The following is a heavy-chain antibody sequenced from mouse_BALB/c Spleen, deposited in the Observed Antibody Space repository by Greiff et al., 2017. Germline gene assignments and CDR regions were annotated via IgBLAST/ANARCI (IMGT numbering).Heavy chain of an antibody. Sequence: EVQLQQSGAELVKPGASVKLSCTASGFNIKDTYMHWVKQRPEQGLEWIGRIDPANGNTKYDPKFQGKATITADTSSNTAYLQLSSLTSEDTAVYYCAGGNYPDYWGQGTTLTVAS. CDR1: GFNIKDTY. J-gene: IGHJ2*01. CDR3: AGGNYPDY. V-gene: IGHV14-3*02. CDR2: IDPANGNT.